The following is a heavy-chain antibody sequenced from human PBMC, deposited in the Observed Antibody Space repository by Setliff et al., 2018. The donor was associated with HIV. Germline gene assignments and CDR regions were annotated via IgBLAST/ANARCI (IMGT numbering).Heavy chain of an antibody. J-gene: IGHJ3*01. CDR1: GFNFNSYG. CDR2: ISASSSFK. D-gene: IGHD3-22*01. V-gene: IGHV3-21*01. CDR3: AKVGLYDSFGYANGLPDAFDV. Sequence: GGSLRLSCVASGFNFNSYGINWVRQAPGKGLEWVSSISASSSFKHYAESVKGRFTISRDNTKNSVYLQMNSLRAEDAAIYYCAKVGLYDSFGYANGLPDAFDVWGQGTMVTVSS.